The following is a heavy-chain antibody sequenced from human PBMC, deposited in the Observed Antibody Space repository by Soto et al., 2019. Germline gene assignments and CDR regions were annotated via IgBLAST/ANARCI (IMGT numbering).Heavy chain of an antibody. CDR1: GDTCTSYG. Sequence: QVQLVQSGAEVKQPGASVKVSCKASGDTCTSYGFSWVRQAPGQGLEWMGWISAHNGNTKYAQKFQGRVTMTTDTSTSTAYRELWTLRFDDTSIYYCARACPYDRCYADYWGQGTLVTVSS. CDR2: ISAHNGNT. CDR3: ARACPYDRCYADY. V-gene: IGHV1-18*01. J-gene: IGHJ4*02. D-gene: IGHD2-2*01.